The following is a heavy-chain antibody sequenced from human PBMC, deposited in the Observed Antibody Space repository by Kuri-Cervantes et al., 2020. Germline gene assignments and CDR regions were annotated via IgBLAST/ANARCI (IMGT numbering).Heavy chain of an antibody. CDR3: ARFMYFYDSPDY. D-gene: IGHD3-22*01. V-gene: IGHV4-59*01. CDR1: GGSISSYY. Sequence: SETLSLTCTVSGGSISSYYWSWIRQSPGKGLEWIGYIDYSGVSSYNPSLKSRVTMSVATSKKQFSLELVSVTAADTAVYYCARFMYFYDSPDYWGQGTLVTVSS. CDR2: IDYSGVS. J-gene: IGHJ4*02.